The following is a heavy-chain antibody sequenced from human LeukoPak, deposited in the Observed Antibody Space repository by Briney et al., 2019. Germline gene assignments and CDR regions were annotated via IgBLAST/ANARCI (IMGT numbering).Heavy chain of an antibody. CDR3: VRDPNGDYIGAFEI. CDR1: GFTFSNYA. J-gene: IGHJ3*02. V-gene: IGHV3-23*01. D-gene: IGHD4-17*01. CDR2: IRGSGSGT. Sequence: GGSLRLSCAASGFTFSNYAMMWLRQAPGKGPEWVSAIRGSGSGTYYADSVRGRFTVSRDNSRNSLYLQMNRLRAEDTAIYFCVRDPNGDYIGAFEILGQGTKVTVSS.